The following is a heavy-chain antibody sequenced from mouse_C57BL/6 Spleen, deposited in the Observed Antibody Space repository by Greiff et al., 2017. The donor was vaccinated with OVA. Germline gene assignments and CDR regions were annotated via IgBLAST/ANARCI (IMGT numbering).Heavy chain of an antibody. CDR3: VRERGPYGSLDY. CDR1: GFTFNTYV. J-gene: IGHJ2*01. Sequence: EVMLVESGGGLVQPKGSLTLSCAASGFTFNTYVMHWVRQAPGKGLEWVARIRSKSSNYATSYADSVKDRVTISRDDSQSMLYLQMNNLKTEDTAMYDCVRERGPYGSLDYWGQGTTLTVSS. CDR2: IRSKSSNYAT. D-gene: IGHD1-1*01. V-gene: IGHV10-3*01.